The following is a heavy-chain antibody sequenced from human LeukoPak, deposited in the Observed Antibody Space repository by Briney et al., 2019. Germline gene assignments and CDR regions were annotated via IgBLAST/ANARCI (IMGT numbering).Heavy chain of an antibody. CDR2: MYSGGTT. CDR1: DGSINGYY. V-gene: IGHV4-59*08. CDR3: ARATEWLPYYFDY. J-gene: IGHJ4*02. D-gene: IGHD5-12*01. Sequence: SETLSLTCTVSDGSINGYYWSWIRQPPGKGLDWIGYMYSGGTTNYSPSLKSRVTISVDTSKNQFSLKLSSVTAADTAVYYCARATEWLPYYFDYWGQGTLVTVSS.